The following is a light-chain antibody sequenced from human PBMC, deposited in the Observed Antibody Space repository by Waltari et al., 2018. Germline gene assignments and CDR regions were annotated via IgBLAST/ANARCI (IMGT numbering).Light chain of an antibody. V-gene: IGKV1-5*03. CDR1: QSTSTW. J-gene: IGKJ1*01. CDR3: QQYNSNWT. CDR2: TAS. Sequence: DIQMTQSPSTLSASVGHRVTVTCRASQSTSTWLAWYQQKPGKAPKLLIYTASHLETGVPSRFSGSGSGTEFTLTISSLQPEDIATYYCQQYNSNWTFGPGTKVEIK.